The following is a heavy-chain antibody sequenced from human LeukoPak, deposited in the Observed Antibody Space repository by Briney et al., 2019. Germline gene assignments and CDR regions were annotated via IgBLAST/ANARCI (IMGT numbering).Heavy chain of an antibody. Sequence: SETLSLTCTGSGGSISSSTYYWGWIRQHPGKGLEWIGSIYYSGTTYYNPSLKSRVTISVDMSKNQFSLKLSSVTAADTAVYYCARQDNYYFDYWGQGILVTVSS. CDR2: IYYSGTT. V-gene: IGHV4-39*01. J-gene: IGHJ4*02. CDR1: GGSISSSTYY. CDR3: ARQDNYYFDY. D-gene: IGHD1-20*01.